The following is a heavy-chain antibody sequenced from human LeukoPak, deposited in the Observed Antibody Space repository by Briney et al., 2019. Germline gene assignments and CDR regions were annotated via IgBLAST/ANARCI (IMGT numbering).Heavy chain of an antibody. Sequence: SQTLSLTCATSGDSVSSNSADRNWIRQSPSRGLEWLGRTYYRSKWYNDYAVSVKSRITINPDTSKNQFSLQLNSVTPEDTAVYYCARWRRRSSGWWGVIDYWGQGTLITVSS. CDR2: TYYRSKWYN. J-gene: IGHJ4*02. V-gene: IGHV6-1*01. CDR3: ARWRRRSSGWWGVIDY. D-gene: IGHD6-19*01. CDR1: GDSVSSNSAD.